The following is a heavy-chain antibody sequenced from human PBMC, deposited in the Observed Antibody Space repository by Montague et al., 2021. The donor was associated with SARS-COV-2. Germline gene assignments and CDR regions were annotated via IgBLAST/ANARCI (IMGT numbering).Heavy chain of an antibody. V-gene: IGHV4-31*03. CDR2: IYYSGST. Sequence: TLSLTCTVSGGSISDGGYSCTWIRQLPGKGLECIGCIYYSGSTFYNPSLKSRLTISVDTSKNQFSLKLSSVTAADTAVYYCAREGGRFQLCLRGDGAYALWGQGTMVTVSS. CDR1: GGSISDGGYS. D-gene: IGHD5-18*01. J-gene: IGHJ3*01. CDR3: AREGGRFQLCLRGDGAYAL.